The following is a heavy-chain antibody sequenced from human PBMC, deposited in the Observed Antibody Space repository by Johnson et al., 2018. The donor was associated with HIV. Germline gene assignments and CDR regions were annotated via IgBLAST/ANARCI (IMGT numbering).Heavy chain of an antibody. D-gene: IGHD2-15*01. V-gene: IGHV3-23*04. CDR2: IGGSGGTT. CDR3: AREGIYCTGGRCYVAAFDI. J-gene: IGHJ3*02. CDR1: GFTFSTYA. Sequence: VQLVESGGGVVQPGGSLRLSCAASGFTFSTYAMTWVRQAPGRGLEWVSTIGGSGGTTYYADSVKGRFTISRDSSKKTLYLQMNSLRAEDTAVYYCAREGIYCTGGRCYVAAFDIWGQGTKVTVSS.